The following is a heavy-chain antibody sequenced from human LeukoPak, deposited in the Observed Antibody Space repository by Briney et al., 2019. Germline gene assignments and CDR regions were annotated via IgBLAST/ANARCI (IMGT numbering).Heavy chain of an antibody. J-gene: IGHJ4*02. CDR3: ARDAFGDYILPFDY. Sequence: SETLSLTCTVSGCSISRGYYWGWIRQPPEKGLEWIGSIFHSGSTYYNPSLKSRVTISVDTSNNQFSLRLSSATAADTAVYYCARDAFGDYILPFDYWGQGTLVTVSS. CDR1: GCSISRGYY. D-gene: IGHD4-17*01. V-gene: IGHV4-38-2*02. CDR2: IFHSGST.